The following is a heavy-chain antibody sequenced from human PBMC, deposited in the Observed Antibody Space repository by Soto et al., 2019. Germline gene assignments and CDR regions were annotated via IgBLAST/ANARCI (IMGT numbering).Heavy chain of an antibody. V-gene: IGHV4-30-4*03. CDR3: SRGNALDV. D-gene: IGHD3-16*01. CDR2: IFYSGCT. J-gene: IGHJ3*01. CDR1: DESMNNADYF. Sequence: SETLSLTCSVSDESMNNADYFWTWIRQPPGKGLQWTGYIFYSGCTFYNPSLKTRITINPDRSKDQVSLDLNSMTPEDTAVYSCSRGNALDVWGQGTVVTVSS.